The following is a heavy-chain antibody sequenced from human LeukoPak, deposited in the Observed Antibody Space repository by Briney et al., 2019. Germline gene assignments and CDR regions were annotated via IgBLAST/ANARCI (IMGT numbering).Heavy chain of an antibody. J-gene: IGHJ5*02. D-gene: IGHD3-3*01. V-gene: IGHV3-7*01. CDR3: ARCDTYYDFWSGYAQNWFDP. CDR1: GFTFSSYW. Sequence: PGGSLRLSCAASGFTFSSYWMSWVRQAPGKGLEWVANIKQDGSEKYYVDPVKGRFTISRDNAKHSLYLQMNSLRAEDTAVYYCARCDTYYDFWSGYAQNWFDPWGQGTLVTVSS. CDR2: IKQDGSEK.